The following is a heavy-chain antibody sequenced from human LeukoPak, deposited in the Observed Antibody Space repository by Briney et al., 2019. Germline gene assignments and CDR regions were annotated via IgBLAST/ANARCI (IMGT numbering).Heavy chain of an antibody. Sequence: GGSLRLSCAASGFTFDDYTMHWVRRAPGKGLEWVSLISWDGGSTYYADSVKGRFTISRDNSKNSLYLQMNSLRTEDTALYYCAKDKAVAAYFDYWGQGTLVTVSS. CDR1: GFTFDDYT. CDR3: AKDKAVAAYFDY. V-gene: IGHV3-43*01. CDR2: ISWDGGST. J-gene: IGHJ4*02. D-gene: IGHD6-19*01.